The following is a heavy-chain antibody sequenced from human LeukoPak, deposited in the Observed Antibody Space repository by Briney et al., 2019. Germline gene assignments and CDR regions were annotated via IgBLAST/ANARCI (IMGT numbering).Heavy chain of an antibody. Sequence: HAGGSLRLSCAASGSTFSSYAMSWVRQAPGKGLEWVSAISGSGGSTYYADSVKGRFTISRDNSKNTLYLQMNSLKASDTAMYYCARSVNGCPRCLDFWGRGTLVTVSS. CDR1: GSTFSSYA. CDR2: ISGSGGST. D-gene: IGHD4-17*01. J-gene: IGHJ4*02. CDR3: ARSVNGCPRCLDF. V-gene: IGHV3-23*01.